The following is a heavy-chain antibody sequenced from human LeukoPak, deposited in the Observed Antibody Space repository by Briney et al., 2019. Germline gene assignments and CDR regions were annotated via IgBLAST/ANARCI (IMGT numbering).Heavy chain of an antibody. CDR3: ASRDRMDV. CDR1: GGSFSGYY. CDR2: INHSGST. V-gene: IGHV4-34*01. Sequence: SETLSLTCAVSGGSFSGYYWSWIRQPPGKGLEWIGEINHSGSTNYNPSLKSRVTISVDTSKNQFSLKLSSVTAADTAVYYCASRDRMDVWGQGTTVTVSS. J-gene: IGHJ6*02. D-gene: IGHD3-10*01.